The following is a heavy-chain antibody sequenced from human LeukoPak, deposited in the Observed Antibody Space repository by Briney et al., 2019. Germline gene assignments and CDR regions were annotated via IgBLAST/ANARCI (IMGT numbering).Heavy chain of an antibody. D-gene: IGHD3-10*01. CDR3: AEYGSGTPGDY. CDR1: GFTFSSYG. J-gene: IGHJ4*02. V-gene: IGHV3-30*02. CDR2: IRDDGSNK. Sequence: GGSLRLSCAASGFTFSSYGMHWVRQAPGKGLEGVAFIRDDGSNKYNADSVKGRFTISRDNSKNKLYLQMNSLRADDTAVYFCAEYGSGTPGDYWGQGTLATVSS.